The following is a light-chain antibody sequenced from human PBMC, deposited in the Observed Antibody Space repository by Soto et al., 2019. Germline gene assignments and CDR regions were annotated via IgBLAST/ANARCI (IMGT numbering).Light chain of an antibody. J-gene: IGLJ1*01. V-gene: IGLV1-44*01. CDR3: AAWDDSLSGLYV. Sequence: QSVLTQPPSASGTPGQRVTISCSGSSSNIGTYTVNWYQRFPGTAPKLLIYNNDQRPSGVPDRFSGFKYGTAASLAISGLQSEDEAEYYCAAWDDSLSGLYVFGNGTKAPS. CDR1: SSNIGTYT. CDR2: NND.